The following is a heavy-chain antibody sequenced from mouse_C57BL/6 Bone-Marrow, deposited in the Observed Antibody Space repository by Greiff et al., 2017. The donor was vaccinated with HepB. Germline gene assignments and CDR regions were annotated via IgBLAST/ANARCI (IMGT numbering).Heavy chain of an antibody. CDR2: ISYDGSN. CDR3: ARGWTTVVATPDY. CDR1: GYSITSGYY. D-gene: IGHD1-1*01. V-gene: IGHV3-6*01. Sequence: VQLKESGPGLVKPSQSLSLTCSVTGYSITSGYYWNWIRQFPGNKLEWMGYISYDGSNNYNPSLKNRISITRDTSKNQFFLKLNSVTTEDTATYYCARGWTTVVATPDYWGQGTTLTVSS. J-gene: IGHJ2*01.